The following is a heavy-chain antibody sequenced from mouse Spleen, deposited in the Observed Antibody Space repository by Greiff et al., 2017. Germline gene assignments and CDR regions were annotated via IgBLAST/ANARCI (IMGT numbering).Heavy chain of an antibody. J-gene: IGHJ1*03. Sequence: VQLQQSGPELVKPGASVKISCKASGYAFSSSWMNWVKQRPGKGLEWIGRIYPGGGDTNYNGKFKGKATLTADKSSSTAYMQLSSLTSEDSAVYFCARGNWAHWYFDVWGTGTTVTVSS. CDR3: ARGNWAHWYFDV. CDR1: GYAFSSSW. V-gene: IGHV1-82*01. CDR2: IYPGGGDT. D-gene: IGHD4-1*01.